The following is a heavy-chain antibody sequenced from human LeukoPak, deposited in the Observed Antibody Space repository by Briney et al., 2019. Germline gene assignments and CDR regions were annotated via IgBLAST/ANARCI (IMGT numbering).Heavy chain of an antibody. CDR3: ARLIAAAETGWFDP. CDR1: SGSITSTSYC. Sequence: SEALSLTCTVSSGSITSTSYCWSWIRQPPGKGLVWIGYIYYSGSTYYNPSLKSRVTISVDTSKNQFSLKLSSVTAADTAVYYCARLIAAAETGWFDPWGQGTLVTVSS. V-gene: IGHV4-30-4*08. CDR2: IYYSGST. D-gene: IGHD6-13*01. J-gene: IGHJ5*02.